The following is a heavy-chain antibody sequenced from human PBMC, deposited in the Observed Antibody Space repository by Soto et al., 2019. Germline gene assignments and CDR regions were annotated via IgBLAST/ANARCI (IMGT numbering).Heavy chain of an antibody. CDR3: AKDLGESYYNILTGPDAFDI. V-gene: IGHV3-11*01. J-gene: IGHJ3*02. CDR1: GFTFSDYY. CDR2: ISSSGSTI. Sequence: GGSLRLSCAASGFTFSDYYMSWIRQAPGKGLEWVSYISSSGSTIYYADSVKGRFTISRDNAKNSLYLQMNSLRAEDTAVYYCAKDLGESYYNILTGPDAFDIWGQGTMVTVSS. D-gene: IGHD3-9*01.